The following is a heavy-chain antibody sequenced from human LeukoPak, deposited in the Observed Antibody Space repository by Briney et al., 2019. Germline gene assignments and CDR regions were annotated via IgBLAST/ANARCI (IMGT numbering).Heavy chain of an antibody. D-gene: IGHD3-9*01. V-gene: IGHV7-4-1*02. CDR1: GYIFTDYV. CDR2: MNTNTGNP. CDR3: ARDPGILTGYYKGDY. J-gene: IGHJ4*02. Sequence: ASVKVSCKASGYIFTDYVMNWVRQAPGQGLEWMGWMNTNTGNPTYAQGFTGRFVFSLDTSVSTAYLQISSLKAEDTAVYYCARDPGILTGYYKGDYWGQGTLVTVSS.